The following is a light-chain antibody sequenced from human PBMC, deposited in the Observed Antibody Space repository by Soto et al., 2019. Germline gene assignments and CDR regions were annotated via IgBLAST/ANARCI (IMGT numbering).Light chain of an antibody. V-gene: IGLV2-23*01. CDR3: CSYAGSRTFV. J-gene: IGLJ3*02. CDR2: EAT. CDR1: TSDVGKYKF. Sequence: QSALTQPASVSGSPGQSISISCTGTTSDVGKYKFVSWYQQHPGEVPKLMIYEATKRPSGVSHRFSGSKSDNTASLTISGLRAEDEAHYYCCSYAGSRTFVFGGGTQLTVL.